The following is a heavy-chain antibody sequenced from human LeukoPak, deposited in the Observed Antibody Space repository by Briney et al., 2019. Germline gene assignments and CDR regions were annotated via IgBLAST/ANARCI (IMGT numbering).Heavy chain of an antibody. CDR1: GDSITNSY. Sequence: SETLSLTCTVSGDSITNSYWSWIRQSPGKGLEWMGYIYHSGSTNYNPSLMSRVTISVDTSKNQFSLKLSSVTAADTAVYCCARVRPVGPLDYWGQGTLVTVSS. V-gene: IGHV4-59*01. J-gene: IGHJ4*02. CDR2: IYHSGST. CDR3: ARVRPVGPLDY.